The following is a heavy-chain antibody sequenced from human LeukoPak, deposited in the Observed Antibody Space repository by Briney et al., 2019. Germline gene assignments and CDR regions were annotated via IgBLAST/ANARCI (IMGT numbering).Heavy chain of an antibody. CDR1: GGSISSYY. CDR2: IYYSGST. J-gene: IGHJ5*02. D-gene: IGHD3-10*01. CDR3: ARSLLSAGSGSYGFDP. V-gene: IGHV4-59*01. Sequence: PSETLSLTCTVSGGSISSYYWSWIRQPPGKGLEWIGYIYYSGSTNYNPSLKSRVTISVDTPKNQFSLKLSSVTAADTAVYYCARSLLSAGSGSYGFDPWGQGTLVTVSS.